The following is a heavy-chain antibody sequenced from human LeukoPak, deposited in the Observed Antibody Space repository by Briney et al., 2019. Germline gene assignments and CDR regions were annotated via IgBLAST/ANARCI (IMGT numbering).Heavy chain of an antibody. J-gene: IGHJ5*02. CDR1: GGSISSYY. Sequence: SETLSLTCTVSGGSISSYYWSWIRQPPGKGLEWIGYIYYSGSTNYNPSLKSRVTISVDTSKNQFSLKLSSVTAADTAVYYCARAKILTGYYLWFDPWGQGTLVTVSS. CDR2: IYYSGST. D-gene: IGHD3-9*01. V-gene: IGHV4-59*01. CDR3: ARAKILTGYYLWFDP.